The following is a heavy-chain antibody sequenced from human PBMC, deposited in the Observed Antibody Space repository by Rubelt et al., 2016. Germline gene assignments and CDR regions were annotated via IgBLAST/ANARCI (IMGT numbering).Heavy chain of an antibody. CDR3: ARVSPHYYYYMDV. CDR1: GGSISSYY. Sequence: QVQLQESGPGLVKPSETLSLTCTVSGGSISSYYWSWIRQPPGKGLEWIGYIYYSGSTNYNPSLKSRVTISVDTSKNQFSLKLSSVTAADTAVYYCARVSPHYYYYMDVWGKGTTVTVSS. V-gene: IGHV4-59*08. J-gene: IGHJ6*03. CDR2: IYYSGST.